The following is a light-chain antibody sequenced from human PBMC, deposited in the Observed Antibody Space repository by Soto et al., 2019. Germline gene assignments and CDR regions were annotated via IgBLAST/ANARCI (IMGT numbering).Light chain of an antibody. CDR1: QTMSSG. J-gene: IGKJ1*01. CDR2: KAS. Sequence: DIQMTQSPSSLSGSVGDRVTITCRASQTMSSGLAWYQQKPGKAPKLLIYKASTLKSGAPSRFSGSGSGTEFTLTISSLQPDDIATYYCQHYNSYSEAFGQGTKVDIK. V-gene: IGKV1-5*03. CDR3: QHYNSYSEA.